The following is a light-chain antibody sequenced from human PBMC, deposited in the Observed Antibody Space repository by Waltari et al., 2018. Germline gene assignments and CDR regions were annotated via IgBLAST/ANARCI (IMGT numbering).Light chain of an antibody. V-gene: IGLV3-1*01. CDR2: QHN. CDR1: KLGGKY. CDR3: QAWDSNTVV. J-gene: IGLJ2*01. Sequence: SYELTQPPSVSVSPGQTASITCSGDKLGGKYASWYQLRAGQSPVLVISQHNQRPPGIPERFSGSYSGNTATLTISGTQAMDEADYYCQAWDSNTVVFGGGTKLSVL.